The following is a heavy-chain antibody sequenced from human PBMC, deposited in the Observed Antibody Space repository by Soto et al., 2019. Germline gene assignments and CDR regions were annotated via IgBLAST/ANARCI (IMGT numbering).Heavy chain of an antibody. CDR3: ARVXYGSGSYYSRSFDY. V-gene: IGHV1-3*01. CDR1: XXXFTSYA. CDR2: INAGNGNT. J-gene: IGHJ4*02. D-gene: IGHD3-10*01. Sequence: QVRFVQSGAEVKKPGASVKVSCKASXXXFTSYAMHWVRQAPGQRLEWMGWINAGNGNTKYSQKFQGRVTITRDTSASTAYMELSSLRSEDTAVYYCARVXYGSGSYYSRSFDYWGQGTLVTVSS.